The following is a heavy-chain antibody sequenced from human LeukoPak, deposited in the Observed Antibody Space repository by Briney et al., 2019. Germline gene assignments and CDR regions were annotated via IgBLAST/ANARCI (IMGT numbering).Heavy chain of an antibody. J-gene: IGHJ6*02. Sequence: GGSLRLSCAASGFTFSDYYMSWIRQAPGKGLEWVSYISSSGSTIYYADSVKGRFTIPRDNAKNSLYLQMNSLRAEDTAVDYCARDRSYYGSGSQYYYGMDVWGQGTTVTVSS. CDR2: ISSSGSTI. D-gene: IGHD3-10*01. CDR3: ARDRSYYGSGSQYYYGMDV. V-gene: IGHV3-11*01. CDR1: GFTFSDYY.